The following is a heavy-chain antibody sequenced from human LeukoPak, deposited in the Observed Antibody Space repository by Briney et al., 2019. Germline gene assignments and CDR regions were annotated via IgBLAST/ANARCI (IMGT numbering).Heavy chain of an antibody. J-gene: IGHJ5*02. V-gene: IGHV4-39*07. D-gene: IGHD3-22*01. CDR1: GGSISSSSYY. CDR3: ARVSSGYYDDWFDP. Sequence: SETLSLTCTVSGGSISSSSYYWGWIRQPPGKGLEWIGSIYYSGSTYYNPSLKSRVTISVDTSKNQFSLKLSSVTAADAAVYYCARVSSGYYDDWFDPWGQGTLVTVSS. CDR2: IYYSGST.